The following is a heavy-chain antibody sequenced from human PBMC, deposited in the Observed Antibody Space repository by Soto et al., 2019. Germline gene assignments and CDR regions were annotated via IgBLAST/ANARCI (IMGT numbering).Heavy chain of an antibody. D-gene: IGHD3-3*01. CDR2: MSGSGDDA. V-gene: IGHV3-23*01. CDR1: GFTFSNYG. J-gene: IGHJ4*02. Sequence: EVQLLESGGGLVQPGGSLSLSCAASGFTFSNYGMSWVRQAPGKGLEWVSVMSGSGDDAYYADSVKGRFTISRDNSKNMLYLQMNSLRAEDTAVYFCAKKVTIYAVDPADYWGQGTQVAVSS. CDR3: AKKVTIYAVDPADY.